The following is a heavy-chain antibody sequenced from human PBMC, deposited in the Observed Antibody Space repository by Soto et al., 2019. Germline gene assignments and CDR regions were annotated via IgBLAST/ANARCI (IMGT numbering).Heavy chain of an antibody. CDR1: GYTFTTYG. V-gene: IGHV1-3*04. D-gene: IGHD3-3*01. Sequence: ASVKVSCKASGYTFTTYGMHWVRQAPGQRLEWMGWVNTGNGNTAYPQKFQGRVTITRDTSASTGYMEVSSLSSEDMAVYYCAVGPASGEFDYWGQGTLVTVSS. CDR2: VNTGNGNT. CDR3: AVGPASGEFDY. J-gene: IGHJ4*02.